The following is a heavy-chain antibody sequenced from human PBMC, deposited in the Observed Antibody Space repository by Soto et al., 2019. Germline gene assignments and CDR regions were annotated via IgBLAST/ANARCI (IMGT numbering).Heavy chain of an antibody. D-gene: IGHD3-22*01. Sequence: PSETLSLTCAVYGGSFSGYYWSWIRQPPGKGLEWIGEINHSGSTNYNPSLKSRVTISVDTSKNQFSMKLSSVTAADTAVYYCARIDYRSGYYHALRWLDPSGKGTL. CDR1: GGSFSGYY. V-gene: IGHV4-34*01. CDR2: INHSGST. J-gene: IGHJ5*02. CDR3: ARIDYRSGYYHALRWLDP.